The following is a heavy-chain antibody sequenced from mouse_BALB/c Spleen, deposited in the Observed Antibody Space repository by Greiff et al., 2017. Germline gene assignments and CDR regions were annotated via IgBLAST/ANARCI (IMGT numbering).Heavy chain of an antibody. Sequence: VQLKESGGGLVQPGGSRKLSCAASGFTFSDYGMAWVRQAPGKGPEWVAFISNLAYSIYYADTVTGRFTISRENAKNTLYLEMSSLRSEDTAMYYCASDLYNGYYDYWGQGTTLTVSS. CDR2: ISNLAYSI. V-gene: IGHV5-15*02. CDR3: ASDLYNGYYDY. CDR1: GFTFSDYG. J-gene: IGHJ2*01. D-gene: IGHD2-3*01.